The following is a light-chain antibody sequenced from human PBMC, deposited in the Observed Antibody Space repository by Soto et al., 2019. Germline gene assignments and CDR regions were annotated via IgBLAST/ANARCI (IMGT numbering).Light chain of an antibody. CDR1: HSISSSY. CDR3: QKYGSAPTLT. Sequence: EIVLTQSPGTLSLSQGERATLSCRASHSISSSYLAWYQHKPGQAPRLLIYGASSRATGIPDRFSGSGSGKDFTLTISRQEPEDYAWYCCQKYGSAPTLTFGGGTMMEIK. J-gene: IGKJ4*01. CDR2: GAS. V-gene: IGKV3-20*01.